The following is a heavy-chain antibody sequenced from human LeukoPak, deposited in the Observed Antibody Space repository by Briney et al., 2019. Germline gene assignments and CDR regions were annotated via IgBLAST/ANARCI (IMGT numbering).Heavy chain of an antibody. D-gene: IGHD1-20*01. CDR1: GFTFSSYG. V-gene: IGHV3-30*02. CDR3: AKDHASYNWNRAYYYYYYMDV. J-gene: IGHJ6*03. CDR2: IWYDGSNK. Sequence: GGSLRLSCAVSGFTFSSYGMHWVRQAPGKGLEWVAFIWYDGSNKYYADSVKGRFTISRDNSKNTLYLQMNSLRAEDTAVYYCAKDHASYNWNRAYYYYYYMDVWGKGTTVTVSS.